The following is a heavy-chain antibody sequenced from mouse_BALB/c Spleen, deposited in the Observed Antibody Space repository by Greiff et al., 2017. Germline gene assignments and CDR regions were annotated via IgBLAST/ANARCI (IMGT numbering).Heavy chain of an antibody. CDR1: GFSLTSYG. D-gene: IGHD3-3*01. J-gene: IGHJ4*01. CDR3: ARPGRLYYAMDY. Sequence: VKLMESGPGLVQPSQSLSITCTVSGFSLTSYGVHWVRQSPGKGLEWLGVIWSGGSTDYNAAFISRLSISKDNSKSQVFFKMNSLQANDTAIYYCARPGRLYYAMDYWGQGTSVTVSS. V-gene: IGHV2-2*02. CDR2: IWSGGST.